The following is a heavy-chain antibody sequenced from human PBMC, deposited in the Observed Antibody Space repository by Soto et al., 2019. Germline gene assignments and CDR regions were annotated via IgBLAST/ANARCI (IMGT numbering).Heavy chain of an antibody. CDR1: GGTFSSYA. V-gene: IGHV1-69*01. D-gene: IGHD2-8*01. Sequence: QVQLVQSGAEVKKPGSSVKVSCKASGGTFSSYAISWVRQAPGQGLEWMGGIIPIFGTANYAQKFQGRATITADESTSTAYMELRSLRSEDTAVYCCARDQGGVSARLFDSWGQGTLVRVSS. J-gene: IGHJ4*02. CDR3: ARDQGGVSARLFDS. CDR2: IIPIFGTA.